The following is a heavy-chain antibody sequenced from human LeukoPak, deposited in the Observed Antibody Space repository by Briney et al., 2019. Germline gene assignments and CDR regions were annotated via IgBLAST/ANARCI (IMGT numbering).Heavy chain of an antibody. V-gene: IGHV3-30*04. CDR1: GFTFSSYA. CDR3: AREQVRMGWSFDY. Sequence: GVSLRLSCAASGFTFSSYAMHWVRQAPGKGLEWVAVISYDGSNKYYADSVKGRFTISRDNSKNTLYLQMNSLRAEDTAVYYCAREQVRMGWSFDYWGQGTLVTVSS. J-gene: IGHJ4*02. D-gene: IGHD2-8*01. CDR2: ISYDGSNK.